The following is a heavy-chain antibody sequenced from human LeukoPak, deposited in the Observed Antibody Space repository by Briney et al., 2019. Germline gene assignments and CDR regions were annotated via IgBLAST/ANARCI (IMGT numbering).Heavy chain of an antibody. CDR1: GGSISSYY. D-gene: IGHD6-13*01. CDR2: IYYSGST. J-gene: IGHJ4*02. Sequence: SETLSLTCTVSGGSISSYYWSWIRQPPGKGLEWMGYIYYSGSTNYNPSLKSRVTISVDTSKNQFSLKLSSVTAADTAVYYCASDLYSSSWLNYFDYWGQGTLVTVPS. V-gene: IGHV4-59*01. CDR3: ASDLYSSSWLNYFDY.